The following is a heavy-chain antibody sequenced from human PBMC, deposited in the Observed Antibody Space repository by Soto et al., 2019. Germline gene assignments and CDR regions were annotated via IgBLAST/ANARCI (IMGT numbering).Heavy chain of an antibody. CDR3: ARDTKKTYYYGSGSPYYFDY. J-gene: IGHJ4*02. CDR1: GYTFTGYY. V-gene: IGHV1-2*04. D-gene: IGHD3-10*01. Sequence: ASVKVSCKASGYTFTGYYMHWVRQAPGQGLEWMGWINPNSGGTNYAQKFQGWVTMTRDTSISTAYMELSRLRSDGTAVYYCARDTKKTYYYGSGSPYYFDYWGQGTLVTVSS. CDR2: INPNSGGT.